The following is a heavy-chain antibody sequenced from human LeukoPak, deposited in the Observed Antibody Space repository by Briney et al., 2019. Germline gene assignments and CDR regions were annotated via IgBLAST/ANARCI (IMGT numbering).Heavy chain of an antibody. Sequence: PGGSLRLSCAASGFTVSSNYMSWVRQAPGKGLEWVSSINSDGSTTTYADSVKGRFTISRDNAKNMVYLQMNSLRAEDTAVYYCARAFGSGSQVINYFDFWGQGTLVTVSS. CDR3: ARAFGSGSQVINYFDF. D-gene: IGHD3-10*01. V-gene: IGHV3-74*01. J-gene: IGHJ4*02. CDR2: INSDGSTT. CDR1: GFTVSSNY.